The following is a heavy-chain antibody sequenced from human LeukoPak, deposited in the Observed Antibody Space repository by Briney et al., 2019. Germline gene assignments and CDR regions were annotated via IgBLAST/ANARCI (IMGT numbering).Heavy chain of an antibody. CDR3: ARDLRGSPDR. Sequence: GGSLRLSCAASGFTFTTFWVSWVRQVPGKGLVWVSLINPDGTTTTYADSVKGRFTISRDNAKNTVYLQMNSLGGEDTAVYYCARDLRGSPDRWGQGTLVTVSS. CDR1: GFTFTTFW. V-gene: IGHV3-74*01. CDR2: INPDGTTT. D-gene: IGHD3-16*01. J-gene: IGHJ5*02.